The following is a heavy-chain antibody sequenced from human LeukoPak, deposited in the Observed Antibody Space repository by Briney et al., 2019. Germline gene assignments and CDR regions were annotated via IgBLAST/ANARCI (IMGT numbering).Heavy chain of an antibody. CDR3: ARENYQLLYGLDH. V-gene: IGHV3-21*01. D-gene: IGHD2-2*02. J-gene: IGHJ4*02. CDR2: ITSGGTYI. CDR1: GLTFSSYT. Sequence: PGGSLRLSCSASGLTFSSYTMNWVRQAPGKGLEWVSSITSGGTYIYYADSVKGRFTISRDNAKNSLFLQMNSLRAEDTAVYYCARENYQLLYGLDHWGQGTLVTVSS.